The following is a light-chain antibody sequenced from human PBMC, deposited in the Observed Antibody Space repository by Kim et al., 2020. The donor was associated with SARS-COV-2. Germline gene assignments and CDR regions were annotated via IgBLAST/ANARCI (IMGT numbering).Light chain of an antibody. CDR3: SSYSISSTWV. CDR1: TSDIGDYNY. Sequence: QSVLTQPASVSGSPGQSITISCTGTTSDIGDYNYVSWYQQHPGKAPKLMIYDVSKRPSGVSNRFSGSKSGNTASLTISGLQAEDEADYYCSSYSISSTWVFGGGTQLTVL. V-gene: IGLV2-14*03. CDR2: DVS. J-gene: IGLJ3*02.